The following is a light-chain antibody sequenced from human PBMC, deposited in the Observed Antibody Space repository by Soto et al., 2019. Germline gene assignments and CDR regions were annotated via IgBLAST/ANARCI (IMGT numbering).Light chain of an antibody. Sequence: QSALTQPPSASGSPGQSVNISCTGTSSDVGGYNYVSWYQQHPGKAPKLMIYEVSKRPSGVPDRFSGSKSGNTASLTVSGLQAEDEADYYCSSYAGSNNSLYVFGTGTKVTVL. CDR2: EVS. CDR1: SSDVGGYNY. J-gene: IGLJ1*01. V-gene: IGLV2-8*01. CDR3: SSYAGSNNSLYV.